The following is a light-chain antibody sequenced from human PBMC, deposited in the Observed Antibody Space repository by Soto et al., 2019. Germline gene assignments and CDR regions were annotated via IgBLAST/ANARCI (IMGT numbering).Light chain of an antibody. V-gene: IGKV1-5*01. CDR3: QQYNTYSSLT. CDR1: QSISSW. CDR2: DAS. Sequence: DIQMTQSPSTLPAYVGDRVTITCRASQSISSWLAWYQQKLGRAPRLLIYDASSLESGVPSRFSGSGYGTEFTLTISSLQPDDFATYYCQQYNTYSSLTSGGGTKV. J-gene: IGKJ4*01.